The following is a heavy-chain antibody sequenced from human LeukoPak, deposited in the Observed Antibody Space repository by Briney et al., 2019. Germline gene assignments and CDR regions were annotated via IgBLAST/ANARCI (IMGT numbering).Heavy chain of an antibody. J-gene: IGHJ4*02. CDR1: GGSVSSGNYY. V-gene: IGHV4-61*01. D-gene: IGHD3-16*01. Sequence: SETLSLTCTVSGGSVSSGNYYWSWIRQPPGKGLEWIGYIYNSGSTNYNPSLKSRVTISVDTSKNQFSLKLTSVTAADTAVYYCARDQAGYYPHWGQGTLVTVSS. CDR3: ARDQAGYYPH. CDR2: IYNSGST.